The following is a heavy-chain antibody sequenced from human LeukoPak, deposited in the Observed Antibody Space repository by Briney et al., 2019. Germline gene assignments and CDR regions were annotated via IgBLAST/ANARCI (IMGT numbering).Heavy chain of an antibody. CDR1: GFTFSSYA. D-gene: IGHD2/OR15-2a*01. CDR3: ARGALSYSFDP. V-gene: IGHV3-23*01. CDR2: ISSSGGST. J-gene: IGHJ5*02. Sequence: GGSLRLSCAASGFTFSSYAMSWARQAPGKGLEWVSAISSSGGSTYYADSVKGRFTISRDNSKNTLYLQMNSLRAADTAVHFCARGALSYSFDPWGQGTLVIVSS.